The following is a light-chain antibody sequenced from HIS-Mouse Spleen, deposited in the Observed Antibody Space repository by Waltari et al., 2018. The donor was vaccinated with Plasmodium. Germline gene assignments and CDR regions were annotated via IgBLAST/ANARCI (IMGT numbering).Light chain of an antibody. V-gene: IGLV2-23*01. J-gene: IGLJ2*01. CDR3: CSYAGSSTLV. CDR2: EGI. Sequence: QSALTQPASVSGSPGQSITISCTGPSSDVGSYNLVSWYQQHPGKAPQLMIYEGIKRPAGVANRFSGSKAGNTASLTISGLQAEDEADYYCCSYAGSSTLVFGGGTKLTVL. CDR1: SSDVGSYNL.